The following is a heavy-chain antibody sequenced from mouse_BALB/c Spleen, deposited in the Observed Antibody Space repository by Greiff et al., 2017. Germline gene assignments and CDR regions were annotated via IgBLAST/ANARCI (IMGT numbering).Heavy chain of an antibody. J-gene: IGHJ4*01. V-gene: IGHV1-9*01. D-gene: IGHD2-4*01. CDR1: GYTFSSYW. CDR3: ARTLYDYDEGVYYAMDY. Sequence: VQLQQSGAELMKPGASVKISCKATGYTFSSYWIEWVKQRPGHGLEWIGEILPGSGSTNYNEKFKGKATFTADTSSNTAYMQLSSLTSEDSAVYYCARTLYDYDEGVYYAMDYWGQGTSVTVSS. CDR2: ILPGSGST.